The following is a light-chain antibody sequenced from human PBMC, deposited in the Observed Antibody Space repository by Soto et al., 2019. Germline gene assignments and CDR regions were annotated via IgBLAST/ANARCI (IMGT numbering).Light chain of an antibody. Sequence: EIVMTQSPATLSVSPGERATLSCRASQSVSSNLAWYQQKPGQAPRLLIYGASTRATGIPARFSGSGSGTEFTLTISSLQSEDFAVYYCHQYNNWRTFGQGTK. V-gene: IGKV3-15*01. CDR1: QSVSSN. J-gene: IGKJ1*01. CDR2: GAS. CDR3: HQYNNWRT.